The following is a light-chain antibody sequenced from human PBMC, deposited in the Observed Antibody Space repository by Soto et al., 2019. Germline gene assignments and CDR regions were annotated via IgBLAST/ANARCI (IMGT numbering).Light chain of an antibody. J-gene: IGKJ1*01. Sequence: DIQMTQSPATLSASVGDRVSITCRTSQDIGRWLAWYQQKPGKAPKVLIWDASSLQRGVPSRFSGSGSGTEFSLTISSLQPDDFATYYCQHYNSYSEACGQGTKGDIK. CDR3: QHYNSYSEA. CDR2: DAS. V-gene: IGKV1-5*01. CDR1: QDIGRW.